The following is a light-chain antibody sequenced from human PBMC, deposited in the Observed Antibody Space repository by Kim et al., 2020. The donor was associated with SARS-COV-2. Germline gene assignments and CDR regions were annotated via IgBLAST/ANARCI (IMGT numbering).Light chain of an antibody. Sequence: SPGERATLSCRASQSVSSNYLAWYQQKPDQAPRLLIYGASSRATGIPDRFSGSGSGTDFTLTITRLEPEDFAVYYCQQYSSSPATFGQGTKVEVK. CDR2: GAS. V-gene: IGKV3-20*01. J-gene: IGKJ1*01. CDR3: QQYSSSPAT. CDR1: QSVSSNY.